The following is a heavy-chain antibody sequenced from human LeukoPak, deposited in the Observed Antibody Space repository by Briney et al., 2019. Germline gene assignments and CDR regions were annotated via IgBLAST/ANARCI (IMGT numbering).Heavy chain of an antibody. V-gene: IGHV4-39*07. J-gene: IGHJ4*02. CDR2: IYYSGST. D-gene: IGHD5-12*01. CDR1: GGSISSSSYY. Sequence: PSETLSLTCTVSGGSISSSSYYWGWIRQPPGKGVEWIGSIYYSGSTYYNPSLKSRVTISVDTSKNQFSLKLSSVTAADTAVYYCARDPKSGYDSGYYFDYWGQGTLVTVSS. CDR3: ARDPKSGYDSGYYFDY.